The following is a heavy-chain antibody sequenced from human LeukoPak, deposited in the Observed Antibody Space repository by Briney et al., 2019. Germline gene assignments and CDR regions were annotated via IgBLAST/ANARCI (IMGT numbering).Heavy chain of an antibody. CDR3: AKDGLFSLDY. CDR2: ISYDGGNK. J-gene: IGHJ4*02. V-gene: IGHV3-30*04. Sequence: GGSLRLSCAASGFTFSSYAMHWVRQAPGKGLEWVAVISYDGGNKYYADSVKGRFTISRDNSKNTLYLQMNSLRAEDTAVYYCAKDGLFSLDYWGQGTLVTVSS. CDR1: GFTFSSYA.